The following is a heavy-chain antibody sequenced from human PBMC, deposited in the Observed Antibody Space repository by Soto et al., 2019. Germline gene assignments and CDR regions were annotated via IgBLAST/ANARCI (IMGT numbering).Heavy chain of an antibody. CDR3: ARNYYDSSDRDYLDY. CDR2: INPITGGT. CDR1: GYTFTSYY. J-gene: IGHJ4*02. D-gene: IGHD3-22*01. Sequence: GASVKVSCKASGYTFTSYYIHWARQAPGQGLEWMGWINPITGGTNYAPKFQGRVTMTRDTSITTAYMELSRLRSDDTAVYYCARNYYDSSDRDYLDYWGQGTPVTVSS. V-gene: IGHV1-2*02.